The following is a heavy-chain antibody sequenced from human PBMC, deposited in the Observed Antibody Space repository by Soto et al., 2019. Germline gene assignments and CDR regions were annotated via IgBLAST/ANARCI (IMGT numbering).Heavy chain of an antibody. D-gene: IGHD4-17*01. CDR2: MNPNSGNT. CDR3: AVYGGNRYWYFDL. V-gene: IGHV1-8*02. Sequence: ASVKVSCKASGGTFSSYAISWVRQAPGQGLEWMGWMNPNSGNTGYAEKFQGRVTMTRNTSISTAYMELSSLRSEDTAVYYCAVYGGNRYWYFDLWGRGTLVTVSS. J-gene: IGHJ2*01. CDR1: GGTFSSYA.